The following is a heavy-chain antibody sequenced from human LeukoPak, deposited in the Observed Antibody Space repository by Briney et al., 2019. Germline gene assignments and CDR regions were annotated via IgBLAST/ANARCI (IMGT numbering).Heavy chain of an antibody. D-gene: IGHD1-14*01. CDR1: GYTFTSYG. CDR3: ARVIPILTDYYYYGMDV. Sequence: ASVKVSCKASGYTFTSYGISWARQAPGQGLEWMGWISAYNGNTNYTQKLQGRVTVTTDTSTSTAYMELRSLRSDDTAVYYCARVIPILTDYYYYGMDVWGQGTTVTVSS. CDR2: ISAYNGNT. J-gene: IGHJ6*02. V-gene: IGHV1-18*01.